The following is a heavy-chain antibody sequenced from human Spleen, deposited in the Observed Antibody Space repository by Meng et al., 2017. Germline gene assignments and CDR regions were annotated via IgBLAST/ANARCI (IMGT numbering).Heavy chain of an antibody. CDR2: IDQYGSQI. CDR1: GFTFNNYY. Sequence: GESLKISCAASGFTFNNYYMSWVRQAPGKGLDWVANIDQYGSQIYYVDSVKGRVTISRDNARNALWLQMNSLRAEDTAVYFCARVYCSGASCYSFFDFWGQGALVTVSS. CDR3: ARVYCSGASCYSFFDF. J-gene: IGHJ4*02. V-gene: IGHV3-7*04. D-gene: IGHD2-15*01.